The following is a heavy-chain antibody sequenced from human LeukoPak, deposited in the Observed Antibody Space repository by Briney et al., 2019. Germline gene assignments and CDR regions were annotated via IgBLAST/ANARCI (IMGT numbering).Heavy chain of an antibody. Sequence: PLASVKVSCKASGYTFTSYYMHWVRQAPGQGLEWMGIINPSGGSTSYAQKFQGRVTMTRDMSTSTVYMELSSLRSEDTAVYYCARDVVPLSDTAMAGNYWGQGTLVTVSS. CDR2: INPSGGST. D-gene: IGHD5-18*01. V-gene: IGHV1-46*01. J-gene: IGHJ4*02. CDR1: GYTFTSYY. CDR3: ARDVVPLSDTAMAGNY.